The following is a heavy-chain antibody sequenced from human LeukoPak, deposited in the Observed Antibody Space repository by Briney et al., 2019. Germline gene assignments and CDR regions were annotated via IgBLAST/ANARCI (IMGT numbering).Heavy chain of an antibody. J-gene: IGHJ3*01. CDR1: GFTFSSYW. CDR3: ARLRNVGGNPHPFNV. D-gene: IGHD4-23*01. V-gene: IGHV3-74*01. Sequence: GGSLRLSCVASGFTFSSYWMHWVRQDPRKGLVWVSRISGDGRNINYADSVRGRFTISRDNAKKSLYLQMNSLRAEDTAVYYCARLRNVGGNPHPFNVWGQGTTVTVSS. CDR2: ISGDGRNI.